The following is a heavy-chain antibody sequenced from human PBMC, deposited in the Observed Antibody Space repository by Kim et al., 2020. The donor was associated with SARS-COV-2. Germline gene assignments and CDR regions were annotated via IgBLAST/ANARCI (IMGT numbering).Heavy chain of an antibody. V-gene: IGHV4-39*01. D-gene: IGHD1-26*01. CDR2: IYYSGST. J-gene: IGHJ4*02. CDR1: GGSISSSSYY. Sequence: SETLSLTCTVSGGSISSSSYYWGWIRQPPGKGLEWIGSIYYSGSTYYNPSLKSRVTISVDTSKNQFSLKLSSVTAADTAVYYCARPTPGSYADFDYWGQGTLVTVSS. CDR3: ARPTPGSYADFDY.